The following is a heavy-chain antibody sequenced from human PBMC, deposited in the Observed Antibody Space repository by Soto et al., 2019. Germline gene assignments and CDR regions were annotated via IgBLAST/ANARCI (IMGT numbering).Heavy chain of an antibody. V-gene: IGHV4-30-2*01. CDR1: GGSISSGGYS. D-gene: IGHD1-26*01. J-gene: IGHJ4*02. Sequence: PSETLSLTCAVSGGSISSGGYSYNWIRQPPGKGLEWIGYIYPSGTTFYNPSLKSRVTISVDRSRNQFSLSLTSVTAADTAVYYCARGGVNWNYATSLGATTHFDYWGQGTLVTVSS. CDR3: ARGGVNWNYATSLGATTHFDY. CDR2: IYPSGTT.